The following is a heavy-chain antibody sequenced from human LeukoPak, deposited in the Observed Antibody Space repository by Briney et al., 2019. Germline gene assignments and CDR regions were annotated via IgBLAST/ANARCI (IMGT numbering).Heavy chain of an antibody. Sequence: PGGSLRLSCAASGFSFSSHAMHWVRQAPGKGLEWVAVISYDGSNKYYADSVKGRFTISRDNAKNTLYLQMDSLRAEDTAVYYCARQSYLFYMDVWGKGTTVTVSS. CDR3: ARQSYLFYMDV. J-gene: IGHJ6*03. D-gene: IGHD1-26*01. V-gene: IGHV3-30*12. CDR2: ISYDGSNK. CDR1: GFSFSSHA.